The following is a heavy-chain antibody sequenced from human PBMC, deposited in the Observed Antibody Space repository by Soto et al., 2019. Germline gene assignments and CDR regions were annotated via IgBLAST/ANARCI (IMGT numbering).Heavy chain of an antibody. Sequence: QVQLMQSGAEVKKPGASVKVSCKASGYTFTSYGISWVRQAPGQGLEWMGWLSTYNGNTNYAQKLQGRVTMTTDTSTSTAYMELRSLRSDDTAVYYCGRDLYQSVFYYGMDVWGQGTTVTVSS. V-gene: IGHV1-18*01. D-gene: IGHD2-2*01. CDR3: GRDLYQSVFYYGMDV. J-gene: IGHJ6*02. CDR1: GYTFTSYG. CDR2: LSTYNGNT.